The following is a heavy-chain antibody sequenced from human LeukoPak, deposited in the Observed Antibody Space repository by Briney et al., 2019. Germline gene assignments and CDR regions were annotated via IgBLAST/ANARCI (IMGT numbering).Heavy chain of an antibody. CDR3: ARGYYYDSSGYYLGY. D-gene: IGHD3-22*01. CDR1: GGSISSTSYY. V-gene: IGHV4-39*07. J-gene: IGHJ4*02. Sequence: SETLSLTCTVSGGSISSTSYYWGWIRQPPGKGLEWIGSMYYSGGSTDYNPSLKSRVTISVDTSKNQFSLKLSSVTAADTAVYYCARGYYYDSSGYYLGYWGQGTLVTVSS. CDR2: MYYSGGST.